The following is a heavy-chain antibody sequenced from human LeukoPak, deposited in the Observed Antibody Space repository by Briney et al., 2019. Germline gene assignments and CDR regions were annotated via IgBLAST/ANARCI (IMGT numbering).Heavy chain of an antibody. J-gene: IGHJ4*02. CDR1: GFTFSSYG. CDR2: IWYDGSNK. Sequence: GGSLRLSCAASGFTFSSYGMHWVRQAPGKGLEWVAVIWYDGSNKYYADSVKGRFTISRDNSKNMLYLQMNSLRAEDTAVYYCAKDHTSGSFDYWGQGTLVTVSS. D-gene: IGHD3-10*01. CDR3: AKDHTSGSFDY. V-gene: IGHV3-33*06.